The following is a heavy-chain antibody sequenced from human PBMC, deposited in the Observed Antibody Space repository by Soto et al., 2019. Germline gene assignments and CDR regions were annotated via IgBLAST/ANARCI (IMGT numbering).Heavy chain of an antibody. Sequence: ASVKVSCKASGYTFTGYYMHWVRQAPGQGLEWMGWINPNSGGTNYAQKFQGWVTMTRDTSISTAYTELSRLRSDDTAVYYCATQRSEWELSFDYWGQGTLVTVSS. CDR3: ATQRSEWELSFDY. CDR2: INPNSGGT. J-gene: IGHJ4*02. D-gene: IGHD1-26*01. CDR1: GYTFTGYY. V-gene: IGHV1-2*04.